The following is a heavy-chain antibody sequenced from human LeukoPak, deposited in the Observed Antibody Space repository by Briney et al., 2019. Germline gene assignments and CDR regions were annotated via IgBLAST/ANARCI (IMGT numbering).Heavy chain of an antibody. CDR2: INHSGST. D-gene: IGHD3-22*01. V-gene: IGHV4-34*01. CDR1: GDSISSYY. Sequence: SETLSLTCTVSGDSISSYYWTWIRQPPGKGLEWIGEINHSGSTNYNPSLKSRVTISVDTSKNQFSLKLSSVTAADTAVYYCARKKRRVVVTPSDYWGQGTLVTVSS. CDR3: ARKKRRVVVTPSDY. J-gene: IGHJ4*02.